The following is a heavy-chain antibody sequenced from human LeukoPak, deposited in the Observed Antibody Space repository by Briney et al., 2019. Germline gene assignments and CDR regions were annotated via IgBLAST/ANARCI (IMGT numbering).Heavy chain of an antibody. CDR1: GFTVSSNY. D-gene: IGHD4-11*01. V-gene: IGHV3-53*01. Sequence: GGSLRLSCAASGFTVSSNYMSWVRQAPGKGLEWVSVIYSGGSTYYADSVKGRFTISRDNSKNTLHLQMNSLRAEDTAVYYCARVVTLNNWFDPWGQGTLVTVSS. CDR3: ARVVTLNNWFDP. CDR2: IYSGGST. J-gene: IGHJ5*02.